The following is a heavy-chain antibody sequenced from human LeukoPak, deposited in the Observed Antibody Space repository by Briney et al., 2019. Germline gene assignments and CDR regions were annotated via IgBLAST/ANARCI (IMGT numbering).Heavy chain of an antibody. V-gene: IGHV1-8*01. CDR2: MNPNSGNT. CDR1: GYTFTSSD. CDR3: ARGQKDNGVSSSWYYFGMDV. J-gene: IGHJ6*02. D-gene: IGHD6-13*01. Sequence: HGASVKVSCKASGYTFTSSDINWVRQATGQGLEWMGWMNPNSGNTDYAQKFQGRVTMTRNTSISTAYMELSSLRSEDQAVYYCARGQKDNGVSSSWYYFGMDVWGQGTSVTVSS.